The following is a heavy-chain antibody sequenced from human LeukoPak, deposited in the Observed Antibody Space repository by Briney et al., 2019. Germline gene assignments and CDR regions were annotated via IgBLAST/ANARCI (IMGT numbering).Heavy chain of an antibody. J-gene: IGHJ6*03. CDR1: GFTFSNYG. CDR2: ISGSGVTT. Sequence: GGSLTLSCAASGFTFSNYGMSWVRQAPGKGLEWVSAISGSGVTTYYADSVKGRFTISRDNSKHTLYLQMNSLRAEDTALYYCARDGGWYKRGLDYYYYYIVVWGKGPTATVSS. D-gene: IGHD6-19*01. CDR3: ARDGGWYKRGLDYYYYYIVV. V-gene: IGHV3-23*01.